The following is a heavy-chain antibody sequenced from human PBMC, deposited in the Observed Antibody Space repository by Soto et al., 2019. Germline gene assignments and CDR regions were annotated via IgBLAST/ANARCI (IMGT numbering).Heavy chain of an antibody. CDR1: DYSISSDYY. Sequence: PSETLSLTCTVSDYSISSDYYWGWIRQSPGNGLEWIASFYHTGSTHYNPSLKSRVTISVDTSKNQFSLKLSSVTAADTAVYYCARQHRPFNYYDSSGYYTRWFDPWGQGTLVTVSS. CDR3: ARQHRPFNYYDSSGYYTRWFDP. J-gene: IGHJ5*02. D-gene: IGHD3-22*01. CDR2: FYHTGST. V-gene: IGHV4-38-2*02.